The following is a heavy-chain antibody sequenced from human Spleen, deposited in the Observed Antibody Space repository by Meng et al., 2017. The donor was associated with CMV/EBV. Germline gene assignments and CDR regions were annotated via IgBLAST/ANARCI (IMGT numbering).Heavy chain of an antibody. CDR2: IDYSGGT. V-gene: IGHV4-34*01. Sequence: SETLSLTCAVHGGSFSGHYWSWIRQPPGKGLEWIGEIDYSGGTSYTPSLKSRVTISMDTSKNQFSLNLNSLTAADTAVYYCARGGKLLTGYYTLDSWGQGKLVTVSS. J-gene: IGHJ4*02. CDR3: ARGGKLLTGYYTLDS. CDR1: GGSFSGHY. D-gene: IGHD3-9*01.